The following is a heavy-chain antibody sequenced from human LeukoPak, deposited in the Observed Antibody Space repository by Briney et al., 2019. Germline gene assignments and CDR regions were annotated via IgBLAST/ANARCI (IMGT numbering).Heavy chain of an antibody. V-gene: IGHV3-23*01. Sequence: GGSLRLSCAASGFTFSSYAMSWVRQAPGKGLEWVSAISGSGGSTYYADSVKGRFTISRDNSKNTLYLQMNSLRAEDTAVYYCAKASCSGGSCQWYRYYYYGMDVWGRGTTVTVSS. CDR1: GFTFSSYA. J-gene: IGHJ6*02. CDR3: AKASCSGGSCQWYRYYYYGMDV. CDR2: ISGSGGST. D-gene: IGHD2-15*01.